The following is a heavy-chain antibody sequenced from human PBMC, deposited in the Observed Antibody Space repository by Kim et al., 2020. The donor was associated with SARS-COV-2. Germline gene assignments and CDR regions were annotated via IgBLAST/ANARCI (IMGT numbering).Heavy chain of an antibody. CDR3: ASSDYYDSSGYYIYHAFDI. D-gene: IGHD3-22*01. Sequence: SETLSLTCTVSGGSISSYYWSWIRQPPGKGLEWIGYIYYSGSTNYNPSLKSRVTISVDTSKNQFSLKLSSVTAADTAVYYCASSDYYDSSGYYIYHAFDIWGQGTMVTVSS. CDR1: GGSISSYY. V-gene: IGHV4-59*01. J-gene: IGHJ3*02. CDR2: IYYSGST.